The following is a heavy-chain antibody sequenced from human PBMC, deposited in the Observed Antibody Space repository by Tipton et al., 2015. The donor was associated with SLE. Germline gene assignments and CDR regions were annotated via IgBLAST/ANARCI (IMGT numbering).Heavy chain of an antibody. CDR1: GFTFRSDW. Sequence: SLRLSCVASGFTFRSDWMHWVRQAPGKGLVGVSRINKDGSSISYADSVKGRFTISRDNAKNTLYLQMNSLRAEDTAVYYCARGTMLNSWGQGTLVTVSS. D-gene: IGHD4/OR15-4a*01. CDR3: ARGTMLNS. CDR2: INKDGSSI. J-gene: IGHJ4*02. V-gene: IGHV3-74*01.